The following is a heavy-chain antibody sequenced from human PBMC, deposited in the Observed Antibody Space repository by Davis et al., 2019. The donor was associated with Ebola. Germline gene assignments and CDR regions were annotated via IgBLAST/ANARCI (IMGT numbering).Heavy chain of an antibody. Sequence: SETLSLTCTVSGGSISSSSYYWGWIRQPPGKGLEWIGSIYYSGSTNYNPSLKSRVTISVDTSKNQFSLKLSSVTAADTAVYYCARVRVSRFDPWGQGTLVTVSS. CDR2: IYYSGST. V-gene: IGHV4-39*07. J-gene: IGHJ5*02. CDR3: ARVRVSRFDP. CDR1: GGSISSSSYY.